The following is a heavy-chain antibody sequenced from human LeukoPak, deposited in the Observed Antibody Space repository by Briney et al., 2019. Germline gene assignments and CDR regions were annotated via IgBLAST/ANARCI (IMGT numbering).Heavy chain of an antibody. V-gene: IGHV4-34*01. D-gene: IGHD2-21*01. CDR3: ARLGGCGGDCYSQTFDY. CDR1: GGSFSGYY. J-gene: IGHJ4*02. CDR2: INHSGST. Sequence: TSETLSLTCAVYGGSFSGYYWSWILQPPGKGLEWIGEINHSGSTDYNPSLKSRVTISVDTSKNQFSLKLSSVTAADTAVYYCARLGGCGGDCYSQTFDYWGQGTLVTVSS.